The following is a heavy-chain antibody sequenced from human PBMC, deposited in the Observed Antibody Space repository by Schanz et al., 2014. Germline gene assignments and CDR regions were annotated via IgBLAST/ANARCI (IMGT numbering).Heavy chain of an antibody. J-gene: IGHJ3*01. CDR1: GFNFSDYA. CDR2: ISGGGGTT. D-gene: IGHD3-10*01. Sequence: EVHLLESGGGLVPPGGSLRLSCAASGFNFSDYAMCWVRQAPGKGLEWVSAISGGGGTTYYTDSVKGRFTISRDNSKSTLYLQMNSLRAEDTAVYYCAKDGPGGSGSYSADGGMDVWGQGTMDTVSS. V-gene: IGHV3-23*01. CDR3: AKDGPGGSGSYSADGGMDV.